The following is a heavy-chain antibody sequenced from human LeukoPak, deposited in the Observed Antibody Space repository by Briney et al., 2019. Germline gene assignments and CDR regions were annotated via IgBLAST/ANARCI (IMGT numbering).Heavy chain of an antibody. J-gene: IGHJ4*02. CDR3: AGPGAGDLDY. CDR1: GGSFGIYY. D-gene: IGHD3-10*01. V-gene: IGHV4-34*01. Sequence: PSESLSLTCAVYGGSFGIYYWSWIRQPPGKGLEWIGEINHSGSTNYNPSLKSRVTISVDMSKNQFSMKLSCVTAADTAVYYCAGPGAGDLDYWGQGTLVTVSS. CDR2: INHSGST.